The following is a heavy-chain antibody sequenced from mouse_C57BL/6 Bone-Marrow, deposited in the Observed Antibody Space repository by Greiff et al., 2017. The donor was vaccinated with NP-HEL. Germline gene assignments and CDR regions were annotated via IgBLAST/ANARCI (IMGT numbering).Heavy chain of an antibody. V-gene: IGHV1-69*01. Sequence: QVQLQQPGAELVMPGASVKLSCKASGYTFTSYWMHWVKQRPGQGLEWIGEIDPSYSYTNYNQKFKGKSTLTVDKSSSTAYMQLSSVTSEDSAGYYWARREKDYFDYWGKGTTLTVSS. CDR1: GYTFTSYW. J-gene: IGHJ2*01. CDR3: ARREKDYFDY. CDR2: IDPSYSYT.